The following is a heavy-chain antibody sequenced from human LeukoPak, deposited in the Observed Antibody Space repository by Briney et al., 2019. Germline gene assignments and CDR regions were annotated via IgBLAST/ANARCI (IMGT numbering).Heavy chain of an antibody. V-gene: IGHV7-4-1*02. CDR3: ARVNYDFWSGPGNWFDP. Sequence: ASVKVSCKASGYTFTSYAMNWVRQAPGQGLEWMGWINTNTGNPTYAQGFTGRFVFSLDTSVSTAYLQISSLKAEDTAVYYCARVNYDFWSGPGNWFDPWGQGTLVTVSS. CDR2: INTNTGNP. D-gene: IGHD3-3*01. CDR1: GYTFTSYA. J-gene: IGHJ5*02.